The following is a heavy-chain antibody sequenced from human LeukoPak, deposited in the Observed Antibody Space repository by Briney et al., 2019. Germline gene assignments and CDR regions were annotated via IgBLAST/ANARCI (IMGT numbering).Heavy chain of an antibody. D-gene: IGHD2-21*02. Sequence: PGGSLRLSCAASGFTFSGYGMHWVRQAPGKGLEWVAVIWYDGSNKYYADSVKGRFTISRDNSKNTLYLQMNSLRAEDTAVYYCARGYLAYCGGDCPQGFDYWGQGTLVTVSS. CDR1: GFTFSGYG. CDR3: ARGYLAYCGGDCPQGFDY. J-gene: IGHJ4*02. CDR2: IWYDGSNK. V-gene: IGHV3-33*01.